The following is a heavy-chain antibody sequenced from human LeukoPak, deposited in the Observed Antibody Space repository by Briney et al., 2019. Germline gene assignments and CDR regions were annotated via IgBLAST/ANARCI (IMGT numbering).Heavy chain of an antibody. CDR1: GYTFTSYG. V-gene: IGHV1-18*01. D-gene: IGHD3-22*01. CDR2: ISAYNGNT. CDR3: VRDLYRIVVVPHYFDY. J-gene: IGHJ4*02. Sequence: ASVKVSCKASGYTFTSYGISWVRQAPGQGLEWMGWISAYNGNTNYAQKLQGRVTMTTDTSTSTAYMELRSLRSDDTAVYYCVRDLYRIVVVPHYFDYWGQGTLVTVSS.